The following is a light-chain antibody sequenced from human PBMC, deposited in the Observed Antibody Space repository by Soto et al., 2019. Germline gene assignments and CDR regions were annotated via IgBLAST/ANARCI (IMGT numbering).Light chain of an antibody. CDR2: DDS. CDR1: NIGSKS. Sequence: SYVLTQPPSVSVAPGQTARITCGGSNIGSKSVHWYQKKPGQAPVLVVSDDSDRPSGIPERFSGSNSGNTATLTISRVEAGDEADYYCQVWDSSSDQWVFGGGTKLTVL. V-gene: IGLV3-21*02. J-gene: IGLJ2*01. CDR3: QVWDSSSDQWV.